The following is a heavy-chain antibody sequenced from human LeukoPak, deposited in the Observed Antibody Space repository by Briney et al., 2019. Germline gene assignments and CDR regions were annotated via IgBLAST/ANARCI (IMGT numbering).Heavy chain of an antibody. J-gene: IGHJ3*02. CDR3: ARILSSSHAFDI. V-gene: IGHV3-21*01. D-gene: IGHD6-13*01. CDR1: GFTFITSD. CDR2: ISSNSRNT. Sequence: GGSLRLSCAASGFTFITSDMNWVRQAPGKGLEWVASISSNSRNTHYADSLKGRFTISRDNAKNSLYLQMNSLRAEDTAVYYCARILSSSHAFDIWGQGTMVTVSS.